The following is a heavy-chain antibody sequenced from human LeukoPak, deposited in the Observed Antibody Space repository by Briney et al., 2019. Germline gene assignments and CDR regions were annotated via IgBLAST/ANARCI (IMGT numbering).Heavy chain of an antibody. CDR2: IYYSGST. CDR3: ARLEAVAGSYYFDY. D-gene: IGHD6-19*01. Sequence: SETLSLTCTVSGGSISSYYWSWIRQPPGKGLEWIGYIYYSGSTNCNPSLKSRVTISVDTSKNQFSLKLSSVTAADTAVYYCARLEAVAGSYYFDYWGQGTLVTVSS. V-gene: IGHV4-59*08. CDR1: GGSISSYY. J-gene: IGHJ4*02.